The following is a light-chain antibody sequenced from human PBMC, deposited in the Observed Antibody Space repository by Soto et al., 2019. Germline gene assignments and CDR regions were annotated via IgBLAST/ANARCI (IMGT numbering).Light chain of an antibody. CDR3: LLSYSGTRRL. CDR2: DIT. Sequence: QAVVTQESSLTVSPGGTVTLTCGSSPGGVTSRHYPSWIQQRPGQAPKTLIYDITKKHSWTPARFSASLLGDKAVLTLSGAQPEDEADYYCLLSYSGTRRLFGGGTKLTVL. CDR1: PGGVTSRHY. V-gene: IGLV7-46*01. J-gene: IGLJ2*01.